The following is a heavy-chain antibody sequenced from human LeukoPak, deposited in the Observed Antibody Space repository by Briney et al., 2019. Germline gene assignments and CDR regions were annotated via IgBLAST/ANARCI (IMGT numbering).Heavy chain of an antibody. J-gene: IGHJ5*02. CDR3: ARGVRFGELLGWFDP. CDR2: ISSSGSTI. CDR1: GFTFSSYE. V-gene: IGHV3-48*03. Sequence: GGSLRLSCAASGFTFSSYEMNWVRQAPGEGVEWGSYISSSGSTIYYADSVKGRFTISRDNAKNSLYLQMNSLRAEDTAVYYCARGVRFGELLGWFDPWGQGTLVTVSS. D-gene: IGHD3-10*01.